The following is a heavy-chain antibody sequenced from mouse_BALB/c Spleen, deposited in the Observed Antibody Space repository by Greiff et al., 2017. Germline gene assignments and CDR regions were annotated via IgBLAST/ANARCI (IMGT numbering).Heavy chain of an antibody. D-gene: IGHD2-4*01. CDR2: ISSGGSYT. CDR3: TRDLEITTNYYAMDY. Sequence: EVQRVESGGGLVKPGGSLKLSCAASGFTFSSYTMSWVRQTPEKRLEWVATISSGGSYTYYPDSVKGRFTISRDNAKNTLYLQMSSLKSEDTAMYYCTRDLEITTNYYAMDYWGQGTSVTVSS. V-gene: IGHV5-6-4*01. J-gene: IGHJ4*01. CDR1: GFTFSSYT.